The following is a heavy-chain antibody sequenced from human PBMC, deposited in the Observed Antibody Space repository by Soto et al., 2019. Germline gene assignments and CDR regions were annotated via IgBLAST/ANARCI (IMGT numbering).Heavy chain of an antibody. V-gene: IGHV1-18*01. CDR3: ARRYGDPSSSAGFDY. D-gene: IGHD2-21*02. Sequence: QVQLVQTGTDVKMSRTSVKVSCKASGYAFTSYTVSWVRQAPGQGLEWKGSISTYSGKTNYVQSRQGRVTMTTETSTTTAYLDLRSLRPDDTAIYYCARRYGDPSSSAGFDYWGQGTLVTVSS. CDR2: ISTYSGKT. J-gene: IGHJ4*02. CDR1: GYAFTSYT.